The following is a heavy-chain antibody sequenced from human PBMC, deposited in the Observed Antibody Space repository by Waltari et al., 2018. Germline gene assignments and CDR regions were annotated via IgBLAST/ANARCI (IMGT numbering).Heavy chain of an antibody. J-gene: IGHJ4*02. D-gene: IGHD1-26*01. V-gene: IGHV3-33*01. CDR3: ARDESGSYYFDY. CDR1: GFTFSSYG. Sequence: QVQLVESGGGVVQPGRSLRLSCAASGFTFSSYGMHWVSQAPGKGVEWVAVIWYDGSNKYYADSVKGRFTISRDNSKNTLYLQMNSLRAEDTAVYYCARDESGSYYFDYWGQGTLVTVSS. CDR2: IWYDGSNK.